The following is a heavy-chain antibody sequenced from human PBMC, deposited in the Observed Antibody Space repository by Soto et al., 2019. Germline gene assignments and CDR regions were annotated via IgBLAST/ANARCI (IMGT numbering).Heavy chain of an antibody. Sequence: GGSLRLSCAASGFTFSSYGMHWVRQAPGKGLEWVAVISYDGSNKYYADSVKGRFTISRDNSKNTLYLQMNSLRAEDTAVYYCAKDMATVTTHQREEKYYYYMDVWGKGTTVTVSS. V-gene: IGHV3-30*18. CDR3: AKDMATVTTHQREEKYYYYMDV. CDR2: ISYDGSNK. J-gene: IGHJ6*03. CDR1: GFTFSSYG. D-gene: IGHD4-17*01.